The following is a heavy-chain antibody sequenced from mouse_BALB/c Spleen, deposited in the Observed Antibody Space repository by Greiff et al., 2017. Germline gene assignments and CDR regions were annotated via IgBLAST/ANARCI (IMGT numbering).Heavy chain of an antibody. Sequence: EVQLQESGPGLVKPSQSLSLTCSVTGYSITSGYYWNLIRQFPGNQLEWMGYISYDGSNNYNPSLKNRNSITRDTSKNQFFLKLNSVTTEDTATYYCARDDGNGHYFDYWGQGTTVTVSS. D-gene: IGHD2-3*01. CDR1: GYSITSGYY. J-gene: IGHJ2*01. V-gene: IGHV3-6*02. CDR3: ARDDGNGHYFDY. CDR2: ISYDGSN.